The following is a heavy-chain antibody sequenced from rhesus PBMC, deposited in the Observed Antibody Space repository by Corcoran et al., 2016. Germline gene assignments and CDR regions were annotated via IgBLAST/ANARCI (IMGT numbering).Heavy chain of an antibody. CDR2: ISGSRGST. CDR1: GGPISRSNW. Sequence: QVQLQESGPGLVKPSETLSLTCAVSGGPISRSNWWSWIRQPPGKGLAWIGYISGSRGSTYYTASLRSRVTFSTDTSKNQFSLRLSSVTAADTAVYYCARHTVGTHDHWGQGVLVTVSS. D-gene: IGHD5-24*01. V-gene: IGHV4-65*01. J-gene: IGHJ4*01. CDR3: ARHTVGTHDH.